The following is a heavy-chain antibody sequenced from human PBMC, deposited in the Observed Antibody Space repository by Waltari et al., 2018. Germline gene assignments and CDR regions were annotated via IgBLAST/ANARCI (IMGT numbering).Heavy chain of an antibody. J-gene: IGHJ3*01. D-gene: IGHD3-22*01. Sequence: EVQLVESGGGLVHPGRSLRLSFAASGFTFDDYALHWVRQAPGKGLEWVAGINWNSDSIGYGDSVKGRFTISRDNARNSLYLQMNSLTTEDTAVYYCLKKNDEVYDRNGLVYDAFDVWGQGTMVTVST. CDR2: INWNSDSI. V-gene: IGHV3-9*01. CDR1: GFTFDDYA. CDR3: LKKNDEVYDRNGLVYDAFDV.